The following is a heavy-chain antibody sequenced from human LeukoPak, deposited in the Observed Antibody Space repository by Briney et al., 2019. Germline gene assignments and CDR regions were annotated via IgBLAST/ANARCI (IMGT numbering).Heavy chain of an antibody. D-gene: IGHD3-22*01. J-gene: IGHJ4*02. CDR3: ARYGVVVVITGFDY. CDR2: IYHSGST. V-gene: IGHV4-38-2*02. Sequence: SETLSLTCTVSGYSISSGYYWGWIRQPPGKGLEWIGSIYHSGSTYYNPSLKSRVTISVDTSKNQFSLKLSSVTAADTAVYYCARYGVVVVITGFDYWGQGTLVTVSS. CDR1: GYSISSGYY.